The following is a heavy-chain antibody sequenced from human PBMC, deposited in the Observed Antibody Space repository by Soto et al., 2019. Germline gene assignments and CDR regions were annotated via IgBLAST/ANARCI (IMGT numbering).Heavy chain of an antibody. CDR3: ARGRASRLLWFGGAFDI. Sequence: QVQLQQWGAGLLKPSETLSLTCAVYGGSFSGYYWSWIRQPPGKGLEWIGEINHSGSTNYNPSLRRRVTLSVDTSKNQFSLKLSSVTAADTAVYYCARGRASRLLWFGGAFDIWGQGTMVNISS. V-gene: IGHV4-34*01. CDR2: INHSGST. J-gene: IGHJ3*02. CDR1: GGSFSGYY. D-gene: IGHD3-10*01.